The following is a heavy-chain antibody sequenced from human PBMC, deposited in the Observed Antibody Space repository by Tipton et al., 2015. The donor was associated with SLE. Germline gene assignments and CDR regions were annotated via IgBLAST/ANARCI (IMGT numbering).Heavy chain of an antibody. V-gene: IGHV1-69*06. CDR2: TIATFGTP. J-gene: IGHJ6*03. Sequence: QVQLVQSGAEVKKPGSSVKVSCKASGGIYNTYSISWVRQAPGQGLEWMGGTIATFGTPHYAQKFQGRVKITTNKSTSTAYMELSSLTSQDTAVYFCAYMISDYYYDYMAVWGKGSTVTVSS. CDR3: AYMISDYYYDYMAV. CDR1: GGIYNTYS. D-gene: IGHD3/OR15-3a*01.